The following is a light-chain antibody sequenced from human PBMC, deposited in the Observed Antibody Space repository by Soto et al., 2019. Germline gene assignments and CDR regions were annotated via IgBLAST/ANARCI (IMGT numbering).Light chain of an antibody. J-gene: IGLJ2*01. CDR2: NNN. CDR3: AAGDDSLNGVV. Sequence: QSVLTQPPSASGTPGQRVTISCSGSRSNIGSYTVNWYQQLPGTAPKLLIYNNNQRPSGVPDRFSGSKSGTSASLAISGLQSEDEADYYCAAGDDSLNGVVFGGGTKLTVL. V-gene: IGLV1-44*01. CDR1: RSNIGSYT.